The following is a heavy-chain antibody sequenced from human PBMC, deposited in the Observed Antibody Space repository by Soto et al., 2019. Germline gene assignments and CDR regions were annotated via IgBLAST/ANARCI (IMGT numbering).Heavy chain of an antibody. D-gene: IGHD1-7*01. Sequence: QVHLQQRGAGLLKPSETLSLNCVVSGESFSGYYWSWIRQTPGMGLEWMGEGDHRGSTTYNPSLKNRASISIDSSKNLFSLELTSVTAADTALYFCARYEYGNSLYGVDVWGHGTRVTVSS. J-gene: IGHJ6*02. V-gene: IGHV4-34*02. CDR1: GESFSGYY. CDR2: GDHRGST. CDR3: ARYEYGNSLYGVDV.